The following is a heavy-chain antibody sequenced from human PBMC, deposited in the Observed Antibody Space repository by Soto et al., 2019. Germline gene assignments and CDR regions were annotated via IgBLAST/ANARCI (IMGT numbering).Heavy chain of an antibody. CDR2: INHSGST. CDR1: GGSFSGYY. D-gene: IGHD2-21*02. V-gene: IGHV4-34*01. J-gene: IGHJ4*02. CDR3: ARVDVVTATRIDY. Sequence: SETLSLTCAVYGGSFSGYYWSWIRQPPGKGLEWIGEINHSGSTNYNPSLKSRVTISVDTSKNQFSLKLSSVTAADTAVYYCARVDVVTATRIDYWGQGTLVTVSS.